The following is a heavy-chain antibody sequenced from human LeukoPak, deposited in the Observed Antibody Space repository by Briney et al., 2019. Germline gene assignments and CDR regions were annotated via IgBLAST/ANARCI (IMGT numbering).Heavy chain of an antibody. CDR1: GFTFSSYA. CDR3: ASRIPSVSSSF. V-gene: IGHV3-30-3*01. D-gene: IGHD3-22*01. J-gene: IGHJ4*02. CDR2: ISYDGSNK. Sequence: GRSLRLSCAASGFTFSSYAMHWVRQAPGKGLEWVAVISYDGSNKYYADSVKGRFTISRDNSKNTLYLQMNSLRAEDTAVYYCASRIPSVSSSFWGQGTLVTVSS.